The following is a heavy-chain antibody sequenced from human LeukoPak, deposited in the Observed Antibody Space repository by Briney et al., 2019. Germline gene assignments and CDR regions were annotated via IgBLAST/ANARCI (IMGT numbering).Heavy chain of an antibody. CDR2: IYYSGST. D-gene: IGHD1-14*01. Sequence: SETLSLTCTVSGGSISSSSYYWGWIRQPPGKGLEWIGSIYYSGSTYYNPTLKSRVTISVDTSKNQFSLKLSSVTAADTAVYYCARVDRPERTFDIWGQGTMVTVSS. J-gene: IGHJ3*02. V-gene: IGHV4-39*07. CDR3: ARVDRPERTFDI. CDR1: GGSISSSSYY.